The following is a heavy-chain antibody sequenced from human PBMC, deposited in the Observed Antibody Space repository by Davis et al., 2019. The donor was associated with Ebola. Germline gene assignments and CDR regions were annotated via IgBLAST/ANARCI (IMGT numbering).Heavy chain of an antibody. J-gene: IGHJ5*02. V-gene: IGHV3-7*01. Sequence: GGSLRLSCVASGFTFGNYPMSWVRQAPGKGLEWVANIKQDGSEKYYVDSVKGRFTISRDNAKNSLYLQMNSLRAEDTAVYYCARGSELHYDFWSGYYVGDWFDPWGQGTLVTVSS. CDR2: IKQDGSEK. D-gene: IGHD3-3*01. CDR1: GFTFGNYP. CDR3: ARGSELHYDFWSGYYVGDWFDP.